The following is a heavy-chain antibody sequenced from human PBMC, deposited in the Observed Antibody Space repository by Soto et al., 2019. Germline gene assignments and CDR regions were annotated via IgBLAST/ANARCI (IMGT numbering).Heavy chain of an antibody. D-gene: IGHD3-9*01. CDR2: ISYSGST. J-gene: IGHJ5*02. V-gene: IGHV4-59*08. CDR3: ARRNYDILKGDWFDP. Sequence: LSLTCTVSGDSISSYYWSWIRQPPGKGLEWIGYISYSGSTNYNPSLKSRVTISVDTSKNQFSLKLSSVTAADTAVYYCARRNYDILKGDWFDPWGQGTLVTVSS. CDR1: GDSISSYY.